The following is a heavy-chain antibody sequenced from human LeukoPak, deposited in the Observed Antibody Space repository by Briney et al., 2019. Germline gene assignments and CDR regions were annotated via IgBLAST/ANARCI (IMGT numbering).Heavy chain of an antibody. Sequence: ASVKVSCKASGYTFTSYGISWVRQPPGQGLEWMVWISAYNGNTNYAQKLQGRVTMTTDTSTSTAYMELRSLRSDDTAVYYCARDYPVAGTSAGGWGQGTLVTVSS. J-gene: IGHJ4*02. CDR2: ISAYNGNT. CDR1: GYTFTSYG. CDR3: ARDYPVAGTSAGG. V-gene: IGHV1-18*01. D-gene: IGHD6-19*01.